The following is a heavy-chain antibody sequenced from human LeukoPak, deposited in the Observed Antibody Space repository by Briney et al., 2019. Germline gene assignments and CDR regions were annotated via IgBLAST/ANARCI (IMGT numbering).Heavy chain of an antibody. J-gene: IGHJ4*02. CDR1: GFTFSSYA. V-gene: IGHV3-23*01. CDR3: AKGGYCSSTSCYLLE. CDR2: ISGSSGGTT. D-gene: IGHD2-2*01. Sequence: PGGSLRLSCAASGFTFSSYAMNWVRRTPGKGLEWVSSISGSSGGTTNYADSVKGRFTIYRDNSKNTLYLQMNNLRAEDTAVYFCAKGGYCSSTSCYLLEWGQGTLVTVSS.